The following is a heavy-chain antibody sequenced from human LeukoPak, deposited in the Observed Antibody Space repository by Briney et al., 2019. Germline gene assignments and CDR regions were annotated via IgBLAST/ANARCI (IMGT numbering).Heavy chain of an antibody. J-gene: IGHJ4*02. V-gene: IGHV3-23*01. CDR2: ITGSGGST. CDR3: AKGERGYWSDY. CDR1: GFTFSSYG. Sequence: GGSLRLSCAASGFTFSSYGMSWVRQAPGKGLEWVSAITGSGGSTYYADSVKGRFTISRDNSKNTLYLQMNSLRAEDTAVYYCAKGERGYWSDYWGQGTLVTVSS. D-gene: IGHD1-1*01.